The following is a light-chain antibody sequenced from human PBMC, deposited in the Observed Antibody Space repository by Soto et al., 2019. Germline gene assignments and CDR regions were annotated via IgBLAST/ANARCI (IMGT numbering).Light chain of an antibody. J-gene: IGKJ1*01. V-gene: IGKV3-15*01. Sequence: EVVLTQSPATLSLSPGERATLSCRASQSVNRGLAWYQQTPGQAPRLLIYSASTRATGVPAGFSGSGSGTDFTLTISSLQPEDVATYYCQKYNSAPRTFGQGTKVDIK. CDR2: SAS. CDR3: QKYNSAPRT. CDR1: QSVNRG.